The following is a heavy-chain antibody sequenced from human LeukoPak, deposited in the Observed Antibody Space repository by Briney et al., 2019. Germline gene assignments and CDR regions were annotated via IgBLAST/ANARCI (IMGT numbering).Heavy chain of an antibody. J-gene: IGHJ4*02. Sequence: ASVKVSCKASGYTFTGYYMHWVRQAPGQGLEWMGRINPNSGGTNYAQKFQGRVTMTRDTSISTAYMELRRLRSDDTAVYYCARDDSSGYYPVDYWGQGTLVTVSS. D-gene: IGHD3-22*01. CDR2: INPNSGGT. V-gene: IGHV1-2*06. CDR3: ARDDSSGYYPVDY. CDR1: GYTFTGYY.